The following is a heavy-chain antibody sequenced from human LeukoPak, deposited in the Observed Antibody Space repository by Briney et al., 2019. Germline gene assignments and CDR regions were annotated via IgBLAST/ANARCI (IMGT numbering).Heavy chain of an antibody. D-gene: IGHD5-18*01. CDR1: GGSFSGCY. Sequence: PSETLSLTCAVYGGSFSGCYWSWIRQPPGKGLGWIGEINHSGSTNYNPSLKSRITISVDTSKNQFSLKLSSVTAADTAVYYCARAPPRGYGYGPNWFDPWGQGTLVTVSS. CDR3: ARAPPRGYGYGPNWFDP. J-gene: IGHJ5*02. V-gene: IGHV4-34*01. CDR2: INHSGST.